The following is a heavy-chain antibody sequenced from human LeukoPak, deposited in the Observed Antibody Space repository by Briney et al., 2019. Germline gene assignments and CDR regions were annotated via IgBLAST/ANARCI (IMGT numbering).Heavy chain of an antibody. CDR2: IYYSGST. CDR3: ARAGDLASSWYGVWYY. CDR1: GGSISSSSYY. J-gene: IGHJ4*02. V-gene: IGHV4-39*07. D-gene: IGHD6-13*01. Sequence: SETLSLTCTVSGGSISSSSYYWGWIRQPPGKGLEWIGSIYYSGSTYYNPSLKSRVTISVDTSKNQFSLKLSSVTAADTAVYYCARAGDLASSWYGVWYYWGQGTLVTVSS.